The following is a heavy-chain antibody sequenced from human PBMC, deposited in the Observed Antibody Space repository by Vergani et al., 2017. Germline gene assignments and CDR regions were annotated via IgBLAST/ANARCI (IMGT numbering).Heavy chain of an antibody. Sequence: QVQLQQWGAGLLKPSETLSLTCAVYGGSFSGYYWSWIRQPPGKGLEWIGEINHSGSTNYNPSLKSRVTISVDTSKNQFSLKLSSVTAADTAVYYCARGDSYDFWSGYHYWYFDLWGRGTLVTVSS. D-gene: IGHD3-3*01. J-gene: IGHJ2*01. CDR2: INHSGST. CDR3: ARGDSYDFWSGYHYWYFDL. V-gene: IGHV4-34*01. CDR1: GGSFSGYY.